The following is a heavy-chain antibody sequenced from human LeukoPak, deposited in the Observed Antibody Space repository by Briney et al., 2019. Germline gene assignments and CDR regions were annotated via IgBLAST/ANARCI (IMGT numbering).Heavy chain of an antibody. CDR1: GFTFSDYY. CDR2: ISSGSTI. CDR3: ARGDYEIDY. V-gene: IGHV3-11*04. J-gene: IGHJ4*02. Sequence: KPGGSLRLSCAASGFTFSDYYMSWIRQAPGKGLEWVSYISSGSTIYYADSVKGRFTVSRDNAKKSLYLQMNSLRAEDTAVYYCARGDYEIDYWGQGTLVTVSS. D-gene: IGHD4-17*01.